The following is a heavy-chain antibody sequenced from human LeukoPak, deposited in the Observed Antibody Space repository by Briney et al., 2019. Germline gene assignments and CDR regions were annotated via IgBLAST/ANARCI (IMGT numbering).Heavy chain of an antibody. V-gene: IGHV1-2*02. Sequence: AASVKVSCKASGYTFTGYYMHWVRQAPGQGLEWMGWINPNSGGTNYAQKFQGRVTMTRDTSITTAYMELSRLRSDDTAVYYCARENIAVAGTNDYWGQGTLVTVSS. CDR1: GYTFTGYY. D-gene: IGHD6-19*01. CDR2: INPNSGGT. J-gene: IGHJ4*02. CDR3: ARENIAVAGTNDY.